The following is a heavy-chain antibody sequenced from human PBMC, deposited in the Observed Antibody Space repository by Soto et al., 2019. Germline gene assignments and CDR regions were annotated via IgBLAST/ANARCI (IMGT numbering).Heavy chain of an antibody. CDR1: RFTFSGYS. J-gene: IGHJ4*02. Sequence: EVQLLESGGGLVQPGGSLRLSCAASRFTFSGYSMSWVRQAPGKGLEWVSGISGSGSSTYYADSVKGRFTISRDNSESTLFLQMNSLRAEDTALYYCAKSYGDTWKHYYFDYWGQGTLVTVSS. CDR3: AKSYGDTWKHYYFDY. V-gene: IGHV3-23*01. D-gene: IGHD3-3*02. CDR2: ISGSGSST.